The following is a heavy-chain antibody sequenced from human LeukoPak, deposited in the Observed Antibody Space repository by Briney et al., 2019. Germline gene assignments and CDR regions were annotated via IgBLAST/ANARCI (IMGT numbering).Heavy chain of an antibody. Sequence: SGPPLIHLTSTRTLTCTLSEFSVRAGGGGVGWIRQPPAKALECLALIYWDDDKRYNPSLKSRLTITKDTSKTQVVLTMTNLDPVATATYYCANANYYGEYPVYWGQGTLVTASS. CDR3: ANANYYGEYPVY. V-gene: IGHV2-5*02. D-gene: IGHD4-17*01. CDR1: EFSVRAGGGG. J-gene: IGHJ4*02. CDR2: IYWDDDK.